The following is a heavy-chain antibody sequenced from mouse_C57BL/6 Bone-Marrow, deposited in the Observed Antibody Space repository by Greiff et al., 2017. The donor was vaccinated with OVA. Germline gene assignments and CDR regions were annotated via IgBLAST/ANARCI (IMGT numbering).Heavy chain of an antibody. V-gene: IGHV5-4*03. CDR3: ARGGLGAY. Sequence: EVKLVESGGGLVKPGGSLKLSCAASGFTFSSYAMSWVRQTPEKRLEWVATISDGGSYTYYPDNVKGRFTISRDNAKNNLYLQMSHLKSEDTAMYYCARGGLGAYWGQGTLVTVSA. CDR2: ISDGGSYT. CDR1: GFTFSSYA. D-gene: IGHD3-3*01. J-gene: IGHJ3*01.